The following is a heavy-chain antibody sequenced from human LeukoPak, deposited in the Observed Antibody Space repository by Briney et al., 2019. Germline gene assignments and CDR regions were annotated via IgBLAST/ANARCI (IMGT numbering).Heavy chain of an antibody. CDR3: GRVSPFDF. Sequence: GGSLRLSCVASGFRFSDYEMNWVRQAPGKGLEWVSYIGRSGISIYYADSVKGRFTISRDNAKNSLYLKMNSLRVEDTAFYYCGRVSPFDFWGQGILVTVSS. CDR2: IGRSGISI. J-gene: IGHJ4*02. CDR1: GFRFSDYE. V-gene: IGHV3-48*03.